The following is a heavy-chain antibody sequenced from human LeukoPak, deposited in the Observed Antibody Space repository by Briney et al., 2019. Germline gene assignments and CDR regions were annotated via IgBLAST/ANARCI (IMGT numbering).Heavy chain of an antibody. J-gene: IGHJ4*02. CDR2: IYYSGST. CDR1: GGSISSSSYY. CDR3: ARVVVGITLDY. V-gene: IGHV4-39*01. Sequence: SETLSLTCTVSGGSISSSSYYWGWIRQPPGKGLEWIGSIYYSGSTYYNPSLKSRVTISVDTSKNQFSLKLSSVTAADTAVYYCARVVVGITLDYWGQGTLVTVSS. D-gene: IGHD2-21*01.